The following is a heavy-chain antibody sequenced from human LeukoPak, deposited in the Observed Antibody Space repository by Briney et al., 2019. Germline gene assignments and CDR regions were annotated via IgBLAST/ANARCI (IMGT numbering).Heavy chain of an antibody. CDR2: FDPEGGET. V-gene: IGHV1-24*01. CDR3: ATGKRGYSSSWYSRWDFDY. J-gene: IGHJ4*02. CDR1: GYTLTELS. D-gene: IGHD6-13*01. Sequence: ASVKVSCKVSGYTLTELSMHWVRQAPGKGLEWMGGFDPEGGETIYAQKFQGRVTMTEDTSTDTAYMELSSLRSEDTAVYYCATGKRGYSSSWYSRWDFDYWGQGTLVTVSS.